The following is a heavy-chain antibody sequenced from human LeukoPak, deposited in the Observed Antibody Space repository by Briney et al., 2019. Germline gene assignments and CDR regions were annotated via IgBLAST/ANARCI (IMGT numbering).Heavy chain of an antibody. D-gene: IGHD4-17*01. CDR3: AVAYGDYGSLDY. V-gene: IGHV1-2*02. Sequence: ASVKVSCKASGYTFTGYYMHWVRQAPGQGLEWMGWIYPNSGGTNYAQKFQGRVTMTRDTSISTAYMELSRLRSDDTAVYYCAVAYGDYGSLDYWGQGTLVTVSS. CDR2: IYPNSGGT. CDR1: GYTFTGYY. J-gene: IGHJ4*02.